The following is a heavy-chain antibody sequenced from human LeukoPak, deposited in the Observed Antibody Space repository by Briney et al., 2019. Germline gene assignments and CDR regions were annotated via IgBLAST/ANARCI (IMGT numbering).Heavy chain of an antibody. Sequence: PSETLSLTCAGSDFSINSGFYWGWIRQPPGKGLEWIGSISYSGDTYYSPSLKSRLTMSLDTSTNQFSLTLSSVTAADTAVYYCARDPSSGWFSGWFDPWGQGTLVTVSS. CDR1: DFSINSGFY. D-gene: IGHD3-22*01. CDR3: ARDPSSGWFSGWFDP. CDR2: ISYSGDT. V-gene: IGHV4-38-2*02. J-gene: IGHJ5*02.